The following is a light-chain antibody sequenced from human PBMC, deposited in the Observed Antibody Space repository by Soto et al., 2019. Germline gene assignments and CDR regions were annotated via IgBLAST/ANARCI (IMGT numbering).Light chain of an antibody. CDR1: SSDVGGYNY. Sequence: QSVLPQPASVSGPPGQSITISCTGTSSDVGGYNYVSWYQQHPGKAPKFMIYDVSNRPSGVSTRFSGSKSGNTASLTISGLQAEDEADYYCNSYTTSNTRQIVFGTGTKVTVL. J-gene: IGLJ1*01. V-gene: IGLV2-14*01. CDR3: NSYTTSNTRQIV. CDR2: DVS.